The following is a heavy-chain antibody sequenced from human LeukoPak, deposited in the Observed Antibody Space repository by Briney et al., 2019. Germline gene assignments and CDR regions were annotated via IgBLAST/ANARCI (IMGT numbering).Heavy chain of an antibody. J-gene: IGHJ4*02. CDR1: GYTFTGYY. CDR2: INPNNGGR. D-gene: IGHD6-6*01. V-gene: IGHV1-18*04. Sequence: ASVKVSCKASGYTFTGYYIHWVRQAPGEGLEWMGWINPNNGGRNYAQKLQGRVTMTTDTSTSTAYMELRSLRSDDTAVYYCARGEAPTFQDYWGQGTLVTVSS. CDR3: ARGEAPTFQDY.